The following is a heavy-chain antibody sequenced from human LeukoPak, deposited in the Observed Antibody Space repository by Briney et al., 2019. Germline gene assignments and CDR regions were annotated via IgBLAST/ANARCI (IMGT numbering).Heavy chain of an antibody. Sequence: GGSLRLSCAASGFTFSSYGMHWVRQAPGKGLEWVAVISYDGSNKYYADSVKGRFTISRDNSKNTLYLQMNSLRAEDTAVYYCAAAVAGTYFQHWGQGTLVTVSS. CDR2: ISYDGSNK. D-gene: IGHD6-19*01. CDR1: GFTFSSYG. J-gene: IGHJ1*01. V-gene: IGHV3-30*03. CDR3: AAAVAGTYFQH.